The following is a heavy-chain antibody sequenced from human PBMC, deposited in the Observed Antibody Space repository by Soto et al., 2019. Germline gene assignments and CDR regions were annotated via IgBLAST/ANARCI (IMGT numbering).Heavy chain of an antibody. D-gene: IGHD3-10*01. CDR2: INPGNGDT. J-gene: IGHJ4*02. Sequence: ASVKVSCKASGYSFTGHYVHWMRQAPGQGLEWMGWINPGNGDTKYAQRFQGRVTMTRDTSISTHYMELCALKSDDTAVYYCARDMKPYYGPGSIHGFFDYWGEGAVVTVCS. CDR3: ARDMKPYYGPGSIHGFFDY. V-gene: IGHV1-2*02. CDR1: GYSFTGHY.